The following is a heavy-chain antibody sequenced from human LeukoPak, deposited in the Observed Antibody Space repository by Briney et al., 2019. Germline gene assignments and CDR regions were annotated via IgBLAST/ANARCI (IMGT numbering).Heavy chain of an antibody. CDR1: GYTFTGYY. CDR3: ARGPGAGNYYYYYMDV. Sequence: ASVKVSCKASGYTFTGYYMHWVRQAPGQGLEWMGIINPSGGSTSYAQKFQGRVTMTRDMSTSTVYMELSSLRSEDTAVYYCARGPGAGNYYYYYMDVWGKGTTVTVSS. CDR2: INPSGGST. J-gene: IGHJ6*03. D-gene: IGHD1-26*01. V-gene: IGHV1-46*01.